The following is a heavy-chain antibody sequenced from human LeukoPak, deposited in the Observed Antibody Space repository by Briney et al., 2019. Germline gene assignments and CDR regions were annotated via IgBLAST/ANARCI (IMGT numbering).Heavy chain of an antibody. V-gene: IGHV3-21*01. D-gene: IGHD7-27*01. CDR3: ARGGDAGRYWYFDL. Sequence: GWSLRLSCAASGFTLSSYNMNWARQAPGKGLEWVSSISSNTSYRYYADSVKGRFTISRDNAKNSLYLQMNSLRAEDTAVYYCARGGDAGRYWYFDLWGRGTLVTVSS. CDR2: ISSNTSYR. J-gene: IGHJ2*01. CDR1: GFTLSSYN.